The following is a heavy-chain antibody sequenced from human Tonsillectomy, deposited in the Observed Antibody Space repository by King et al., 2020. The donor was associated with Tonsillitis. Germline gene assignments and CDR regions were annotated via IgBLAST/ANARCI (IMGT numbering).Heavy chain of an antibody. Sequence: VQLVESGGGVVQPGRSLRLSCAASGFTFSSYGMHWVRQAPGKGLEWVAVISYDGSNKYYADSVKGRFTISRDNSKNTLYLQMNSLRAEDTAVYYCAKDIKGVWSFGELPSARATYDAFDIWGQGTMVTVSS. CDR3: AKDIKGVWSFGELPSARATYDAFDI. D-gene: IGHD3-10*01. V-gene: IGHV3-30*18. J-gene: IGHJ3*02. CDR2: ISYDGSNK. CDR1: GFTFSSYG.